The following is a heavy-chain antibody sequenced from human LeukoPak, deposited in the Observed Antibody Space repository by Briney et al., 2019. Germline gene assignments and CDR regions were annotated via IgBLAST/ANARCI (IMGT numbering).Heavy chain of an antibody. CDR3: ARGYGSGSYYAGA. CDR1: GGSISSYY. J-gene: IGHJ5*02. CDR2: INHSGST. D-gene: IGHD3-10*01. Sequence: SETLSLTCTVSGGSISSYYWSWIRQPPGKGLEWIGEINHSGSTNYNPSLKSRVTISVDTSKNQFSLKLSSVTAADTAVYHCARGYGSGSYYAGAWGQGTLVTVSS. V-gene: IGHV4-34*01.